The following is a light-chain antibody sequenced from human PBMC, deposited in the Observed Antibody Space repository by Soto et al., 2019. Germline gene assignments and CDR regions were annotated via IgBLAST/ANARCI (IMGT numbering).Light chain of an antibody. CDR1: SGHSSYA. J-gene: IGLJ1*01. V-gene: IGLV4-69*01. Sequence: QLVLTQSPSAAASLGASVKLTCTLSSGHSSYAIAWHQQQPEKGPRYLMKLNSDGSHSKGDGIPDRFSGSSSGAERYLTISSRQSEDEADYYCQTWGSGIHYVFGTGTNLTVL. CDR3: QTWGSGIHYV. CDR2: LNSDGSH.